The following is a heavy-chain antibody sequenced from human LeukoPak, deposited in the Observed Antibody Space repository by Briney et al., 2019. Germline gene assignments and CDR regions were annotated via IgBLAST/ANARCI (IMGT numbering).Heavy chain of an antibody. Sequence: ASVKVSCKASGYTFTSYDINWVRQATGQGLEWMGWMNPNSGNTGYAQKFQGRVTMTRNTSISTAYMELSSLRSEDTAVYYCARGFIDDFWSGYSGEEFDPWGQGTLVTVSS. CDR1: GYTFTSYD. CDR2: MNPNSGNT. CDR3: ARGFIDDFWSGYSGEEFDP. D-gene: IGHD3-3*01. V-gene: IGHV1-8*01. J-gene: IGHJ5*02.